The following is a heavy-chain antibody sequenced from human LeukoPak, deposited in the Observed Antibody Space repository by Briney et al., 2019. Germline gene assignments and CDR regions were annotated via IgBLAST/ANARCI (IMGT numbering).Heavy chain of an antibody. CDR2: ISSSGTYV. Sequence: GGSLRLSCAASGFTFSSYSMNWVRQAPGKGLEWVSSISSSGTYVYYADSVKGRFTISRDNAKNSLPLQMNSLRADDAAVYYCARASSKQLAGYLPDGFDIWGQGTMVTVSS. CDR1: GFTFSSYS. D-gene: IGHD3-9*01. J-gene: IGHJ3*02. CDR3: ARASSKQLAGYLPDGFDI. V-gene: IGHV3-21*01.